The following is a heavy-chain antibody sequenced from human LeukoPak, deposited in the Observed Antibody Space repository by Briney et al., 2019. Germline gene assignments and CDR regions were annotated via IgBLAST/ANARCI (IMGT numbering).Heavy chain of an antibody. CDR1: GYTFTSYD. CDR2: MNPNSGNT. D-gene: IGHD2-8*01. J-gene: IGHJ5*02. Sequence: GASVKVSCKASGYTFTSYDINWVRQATGQGLEWMGWMNPNSGNTGYAQKFQGRVTMTRNTSISTAYMELSSLRSEDTAVYYCARGGCTNGVCYSVDWFDPWGQGTLVTVSS. V-gene: IGHV1-8*01. CDR3: ARGGCTNGVCYSVDWFDP.